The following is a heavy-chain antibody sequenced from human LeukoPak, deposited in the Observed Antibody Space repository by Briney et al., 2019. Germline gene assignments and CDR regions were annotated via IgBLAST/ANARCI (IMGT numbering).Heavy chain of an antibody. D-gene: IGHD3-10*01. CDR1: GFTFSSYA. CDR2: ISSSGGST. J-gene: IGHJ5*02. Sequence: PGGSLRLSCAASGFTFSSYAMSWVRQAPGKGLEWVSAISSSGGSTYYADSVKGRFTISRDNSKNSLYLQMSSLRDEDTAVYYCARDPYYYGSGSYYNRWFDPWGQGTLVTVSS. CDR3: ARDPYYYGSGSYYNRWFDP. V-gene: IGHV3-23*01.